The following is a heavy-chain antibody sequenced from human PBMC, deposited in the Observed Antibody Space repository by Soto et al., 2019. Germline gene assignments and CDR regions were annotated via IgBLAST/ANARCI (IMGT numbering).Heavy chain of an antibody. J-gene: IGHJ5*02. CDR1: SGSISSSDW. D-gene: IGHD3-3*01. CDR3: ARGYDFWSGFDKYNWFDP. Sequence: SETLSLTCAVSSGSISSSDWWSWVRQPPGKGLEWIGGIYHSGSTNYNPSLKSRVTISVDKSKNQFSLKLSSVTAADTAVYYCARGYDFWSGFDKYNWFDPWGQGTLVTVSS. CDR2: IYHSGST. V-gene: IGHV4-4*02.